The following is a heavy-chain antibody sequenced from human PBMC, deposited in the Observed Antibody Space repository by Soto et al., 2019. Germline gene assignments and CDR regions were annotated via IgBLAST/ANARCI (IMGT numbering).Heavy chain of an antibody. Sequence: ASVKVSCKVSGYTLTELSMHWVRQAPGKGLEWMGGFDPEDGETIYAQKFQGRVTMTEDTSTDTAYMELSSLRSEDTAVYYCAIYPGIAVAGKPPSSYYSYGIDVWGQGTTVTVSS. D-gene: IGHD6-19*01. J-gene: IGHJ6*02. CDR1: GYTLTELS. V-gene: IGHV1-24*01. CDR2: FDPEDGET. CDR3: AIYPGIAVAGKPPSSYYSYGIDV.